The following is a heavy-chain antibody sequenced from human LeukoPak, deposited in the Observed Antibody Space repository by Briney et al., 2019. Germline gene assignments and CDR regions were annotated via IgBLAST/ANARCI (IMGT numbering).Heavy chain of an antibody. CDR2: IYYSGTT. D-gene: IGHD3-10*01. CDR1: GGSVRSDSNY. CDR3: ARANEETFGEWYFDY. Sequence: SETLSLTCTVSGGSVRSDSNYWSWIRQPPGKGLEWIGYIYYSGTTYYNPSLQSRVTISVDTSKSQFSLKLSSVTAADTAVYYCARANEETFGEWYFDYWGQGTLVTVSS. J-gene: IGHJ4*02. V-gene: IGHV4-30-4*01.